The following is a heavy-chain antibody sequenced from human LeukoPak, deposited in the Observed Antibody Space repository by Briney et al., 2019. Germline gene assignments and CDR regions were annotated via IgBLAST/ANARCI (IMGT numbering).Heavy chain of an antibody. CDR3: APSSTWYYFDY. J-gene: IGHJ4*02. D-gene: IGHD6-13*01. Sequence: ASVKVSCKASGYTFTNYYMHWVRQAPGQGPEWIGIINPSGGSTSYAQKFQGRVTMTRDTSTSTVYMELSSLRSEDTAAYYCAPSSTWYYFDYWGQGTLVTVSS. CDR1: GYTFTNYY. CDR2: INPSGGST. V-gene: IGHV1-46*01.